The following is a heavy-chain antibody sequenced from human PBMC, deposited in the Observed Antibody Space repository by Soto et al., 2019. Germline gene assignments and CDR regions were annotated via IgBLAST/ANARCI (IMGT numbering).Heavy chain of an antibody. CDR1: GFTFDDYA. J-gene: IGHJ6*02. CDR3: AKDMGVDYGSGSYYNYYGMDV. CDR2: ISWNSGSI. D-gene: IGHD3-10*01. Sequence: GGSLRLSCAASGFTFDDYAMHWVRQAPGKGLEWVSGISWNSGSIGYADSVKGRFTISRDNAKNSLYLQMNSLRAEDTALYYCAKDMGVDYGSGSYYNYYGMDVWGQGTTVTVSS. V-gene: IGHV3-9*01.